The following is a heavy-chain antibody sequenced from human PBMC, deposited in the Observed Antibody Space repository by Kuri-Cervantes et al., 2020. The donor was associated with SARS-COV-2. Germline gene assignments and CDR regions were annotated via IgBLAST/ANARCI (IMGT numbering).Heavy chain of an antibody. V-gene: IGHV4-34*01. Sequence: GSLRLSCAVFGGSFSGYYWSWIRQSPGKGLEWIGKINHSGSTNYNPSLKSRVTISVDTSKNQFSLKLSSVTAADTAVYYCARVDGDYVDWYFDLWGRGTRV. D-gene: IGHD4-17*01. CDR2: INHSGST. CDR3: ARVDGDYVDWYFDL. CDR1: GGSFSGYY. J-gene: IGHJ2*01.